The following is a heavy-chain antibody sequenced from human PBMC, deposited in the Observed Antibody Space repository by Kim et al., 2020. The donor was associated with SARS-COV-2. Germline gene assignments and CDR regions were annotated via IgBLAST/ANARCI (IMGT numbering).Heavy chain of an antibody. CDR1: GYSFSTYW. CDR3: FCPPPPRHIKPYGVTDAFDT. CDR2: IYPGDSDT. J-gene: IGHJ3*02. Sequence: GESLKISCKGSGYSFSTYWIAWVRQMPGKGLEWMGMIYPGDSDTKYSPSFQGQVTISADKSTNTAYLQWSSLKASDSGIYYCFCPPPPRHIKPYGVTDAFDTWGQGTVVAVSS. V-gene: IGHV5-51*01. D-gene: IGHD3-16*01.